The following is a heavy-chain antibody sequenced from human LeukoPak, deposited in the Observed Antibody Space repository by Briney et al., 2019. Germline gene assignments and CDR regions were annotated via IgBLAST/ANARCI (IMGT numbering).Heavy chain of an antibody. V-gene: IGHV4-59*01. CDR3: ARDPGVQQGYYYYGMDV. J-gene: IGHJ6*02. D-gene: IGHD6-13*01. CDR2: IYYSGST. CDR1: GGSISSYY. Sequence: PSETLSLTCTVSGGSISSYYWSWIRQPPGKGLEWIGYIYYSGSTNYNPSLKSRVTISVDTSKNQFSLKLSSVTAADTAVYYRARDPGVQQGYYYYGMDVWGQGTTVTVPS.